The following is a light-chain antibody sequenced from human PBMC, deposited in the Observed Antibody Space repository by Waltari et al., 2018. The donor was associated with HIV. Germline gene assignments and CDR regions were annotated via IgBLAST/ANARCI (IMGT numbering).Light chain of an antibody. V-gene: IGLV1-40*01. CDR2: GDS. CDR1: SSNLGSGFD. CDR3: QSFDTSLRGLRV. Sequence: QSLLTQPPSVSGAPGHNVTISCTGTSSNLGSGFDVHWYQFLPGLAPKHLIYGDSSRPSGGPDLFSGSKTDATASLAITGLQAEDDGEYVCQSFDTSLRGLRVFGGGTQLTVL. J-gene: IGLJ3*02.